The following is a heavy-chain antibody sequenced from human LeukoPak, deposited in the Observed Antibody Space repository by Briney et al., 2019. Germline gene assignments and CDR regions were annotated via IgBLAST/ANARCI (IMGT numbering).Heavy chain of an antibody. V-gene: IGHV1-46*01. J-gene: IGHJ4*02. CDR2: VNPTGGST. Sequence: VASVKVSCKASGYTFTSYYFHWVRQAPGQGLEWMGIVNPTGGSTNYAQRFQGRVTMTRDTSTSTVYMELSSLRSDDTAVYYCERYIAAAGYFDYWGQGTLVTVSS. CDR1: GYTFTSYY. D-gene: IGHD6-13*01. CDR3: ERYIAAAGYFDY.